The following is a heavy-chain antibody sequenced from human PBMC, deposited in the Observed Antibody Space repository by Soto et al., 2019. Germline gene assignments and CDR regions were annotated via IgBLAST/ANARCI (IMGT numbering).Heavy chain of an antibody. Sequence: SVKVSCKASGGTFSSYAISWVRQAPGQGLEWMGGIIPIFGTANYAQKFQGRVTMTRDTSTNTAYMELSSLRSEDTAVYYCARWAVRGVITPWGQGTAVTVSS. CDR1: GGTFSSYA. V-gene: IGHV1-69*05. D-gene: IGHD3-10*01. J-gene: IGHJ6*02. CDR3: ARWAVRGVITP. CDR2: IIPIFGTA.